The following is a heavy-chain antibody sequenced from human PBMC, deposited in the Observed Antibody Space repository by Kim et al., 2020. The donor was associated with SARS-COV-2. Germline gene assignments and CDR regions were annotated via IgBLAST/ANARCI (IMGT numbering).Heavy chain of an antibody. CDR3: ARGIAAAVMFDP. CDR2: IYYSGST. CDR1: GGSISSGGYY. D-gene: IGHD6-13*01. V-gene: IGHV4-31*03. J-gene: IGHJ5*02. Sequence: SETLSLTCTVSGGSISSGGYYWSWIRQHPGKGLEWIGYIYYSGSTYYNPSLKSRVTISVDTSKNQFSLKLSSVTAADTAVYYCARGIAAAVMFDPWGQGTLVTVSS.